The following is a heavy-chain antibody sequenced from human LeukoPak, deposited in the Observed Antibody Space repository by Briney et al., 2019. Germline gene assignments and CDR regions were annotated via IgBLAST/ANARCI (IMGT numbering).Heavy chain of an antibody. CDR3: ARGVVVVAATQMNY. CDR1: GYTFTGYY. Sequence: ASVKVSCKASGYTFTGYYMHWVRQAPGQELEWMGRINPNSGDTNYAQKFQGRVTMTRDTSISTAYMELSKLTSDDTTVYYCARGVVVVAATQMNYWGQGTLVTVSS. V-gene: IGHV1-2*06. CDR2: INPNSGDT. D-gene: IGHD2-15*01. J-gene: IGHJ4*02.